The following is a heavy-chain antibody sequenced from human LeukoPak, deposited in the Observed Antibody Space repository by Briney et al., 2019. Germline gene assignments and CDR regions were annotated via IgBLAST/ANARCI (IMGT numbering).Heavy chain of an antibody. J-gene: IGHJ4*02. Sequence: ASVKVSCKASGYTFTSYDINWVRQATGQGLEWMGWMNPNSGNTGYAQKFQGRVTMTRNTSISTAYMELSSLRSEDTAVYYCAKVSDWGRPSYIDYWGQGTLVTVSS. V-gene: IGHV1-8*01. D-gene: IGHD7-27*01. CDR1: GYTFTSYD. CDR2: MNPNSGNT. CDR3: AKVSDWGRPSYIDY.